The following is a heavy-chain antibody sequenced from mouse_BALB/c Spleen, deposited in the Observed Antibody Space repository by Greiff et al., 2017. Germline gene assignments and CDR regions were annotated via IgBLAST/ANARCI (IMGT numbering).Heavy chain of an antibody. D-gene: IGHD1-1*01. Sequence: VQLKQSGPELVKPGASVKIPCKASGYTFTDYNMDWVKQSHGKSLEWIGDINPNNGGTIYNQKFKGKATLTVDKSSSTAYMELRSLTSEDTAVYYCARGALYYGSRGFAYWGQGTLVTVSA. CDR1: GYTFTDYN. CDR3: ARGALYYGSRGFAY. CDR2: INPNNGGT. J-gene: IGHJ3*01. V-gene: IGHV1-18*01.